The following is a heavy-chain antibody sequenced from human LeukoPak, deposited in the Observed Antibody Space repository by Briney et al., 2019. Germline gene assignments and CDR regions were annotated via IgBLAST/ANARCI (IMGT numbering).Heavy chain of an antibody. CDR3: AREGEGIVVVPAALPLGT. CDR2: INPRSGGT. J-gene: IGHJ5*02. D-gene: IGHD2-2*01. CDR1: GYTFTDYY. Sequence: GASVKVSCKASGYTFTDYYMHWVRQAPGQGLEWMGWINPRSGGTNYAQKFQGRVTITADESTSTAYMELSSLRSEDTAVYYCAREGEGIVVVPAALPLGTWGQGTLVTVSS. V-gene: IGHV1-2*02.